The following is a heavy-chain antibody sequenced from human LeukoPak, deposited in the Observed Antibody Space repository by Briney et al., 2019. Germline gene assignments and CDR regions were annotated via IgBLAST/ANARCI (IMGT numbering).Heavy chain of an antibody. Sequence: ASVKVSCKASGYTFTGYYMHWVRQAPGQGLEWMGRINPNRGGTNYAQKFQGRVTMTRDTSISTAYMELSRLRSDDTAVYYCARDSYYYDSSGYSAFDIWGQGTMVTVSS. D-gene: IGHD3-22*01. CDR3: ARDSYYYDSSGYSAFDI. CDR1: GYTFTGYY. CDR2: INPNRGGT. J-gene: IGHJ3*02. V-gene: IGHV1-2*06.